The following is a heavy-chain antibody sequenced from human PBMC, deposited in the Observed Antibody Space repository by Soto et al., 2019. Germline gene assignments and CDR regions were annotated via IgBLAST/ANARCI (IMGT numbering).Heavy chain of an antibody. D-gene: IGHD1-1*01. CDR1: GFTFTSYS. V-gene: IGHV3-48*02. CDR2: ITASTTTI. CDR3: ARDGRRGYDMDV. J-gene: IGHJ6*02. Sequence: PGGSLRLSCAGSGFTFTSYSVNWVRQAPGEGLEWVSFITASTTTIYYADSVKGRFTISRDNAKNSVCLQMNSPRDEDTAVYYCARDGRRGYDMDVWGQGTTVTVSS.